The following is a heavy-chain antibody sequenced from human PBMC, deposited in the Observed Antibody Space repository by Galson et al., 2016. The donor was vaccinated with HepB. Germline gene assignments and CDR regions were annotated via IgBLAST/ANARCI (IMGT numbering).Heavy chain of an antibody. V-gene: IGHV1-69*13. J-gene: IGHJ3*01. CDR3: WRDPRTKGGIGFDL. Sequence: SVKVSCKASGGIFSSYDVNWVRQAPGQGLEWIGGIIPIFGTTRFAQTFQGRVTLTADESTYTAYMDLTSRRSDDTAVYYCWRDPRTKGGIGFDLWGQGTMVTVSS. CDR2: IIPIFGTT. CDR1: GGIFSSYD. D-gene: IGHD1-7*01.